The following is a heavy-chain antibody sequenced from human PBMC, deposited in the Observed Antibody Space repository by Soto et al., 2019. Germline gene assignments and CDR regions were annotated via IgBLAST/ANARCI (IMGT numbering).Heavy chain of an antibody. J-gene: IGHJ6*02. Sequence: QVQLVESGGVVVQPGTSLRLSCAASGFTFSRYGMHWVRQAPGKGLEWVAVKSYDGSNEYYADSVKGRFIITRDNFKNTLYLQMNGLTTEDTAVYYSAKDGGGRLFYYGMDVWGQGTTVTVSS. CDR1: GFTFSRYG. CDR2: KSYDGSNE. CDR3: AKDGGGRLFYYGMDV. V-gene: IGHV3-30*18. D-gene: IGHD2-15*01.